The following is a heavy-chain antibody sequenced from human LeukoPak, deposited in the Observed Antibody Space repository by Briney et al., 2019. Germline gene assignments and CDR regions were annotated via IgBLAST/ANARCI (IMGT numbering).Heavy chain of an antibody. J-gene: IGHJ5*02. V-gene: IGHV4-59*01. CDR3: ARGGYYGSGNDFRFDH. CDR2: IHYTGST. CDR1: GGSISRYY. Sequence: SETLSLTCTGSGGSISRYYWSWIRQPPGKGLDGIGYIHYTGSTNYNPSRKSRGTISVDTSMNHFSLKLSSVPAADTAIYYCARGGYYGSGNDFRFDHWGQGTLVTVSS. D-gene: IGHD3-10*01.